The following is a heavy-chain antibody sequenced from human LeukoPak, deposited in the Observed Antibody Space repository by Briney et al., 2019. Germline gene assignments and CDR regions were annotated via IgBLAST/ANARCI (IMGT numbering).Heavy chain of an antibody. Sequence: GGSLRLSCAASGFTFSSYSMNWVRQAPGKGLEWVSSISSSSSYIYYADSVKGRFTISRDNAKNSLYLQMNSLRAEDTAVYYCARGNYDFWSGYFVGSYWGQGTLVTVSS. J-gene: IGHJ4*02. D-gene: IGHD3-3*01. CDR2: ISSSSSYI. CDR3: ARGNYDFWSGYFVGSY. CDR1: GFTFSSYS. V-gene: IGHV3-21*01.